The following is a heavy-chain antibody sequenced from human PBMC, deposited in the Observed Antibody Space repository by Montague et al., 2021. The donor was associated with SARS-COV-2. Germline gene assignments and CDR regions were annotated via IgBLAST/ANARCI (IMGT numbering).Heavy chain of an antibody. CDR1: GFTFSDYW. Sequence: SLRLSCAASGFTFSDYWMSWVRQAPGKGLEWVANIKQDGSEKDYVDSVXGLFTISRDNAKNSLYLQMNSLRAEDTAIYYCAREQKGVWFGELLSDYWGQGTLVIVSS. D-gene: IGHD3-10*01. J-gene: IGHJ4*02. CDR2: IKQDGSEK. V-gene: IGHV3-7*01. CDR3: AREQKGVWFGELLSDY.